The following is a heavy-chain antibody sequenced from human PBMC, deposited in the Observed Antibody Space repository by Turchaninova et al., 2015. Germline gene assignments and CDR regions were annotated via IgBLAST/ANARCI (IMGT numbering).Heavy chain of an antibody. D-gene: IGHD5-12*01. CDR2: IVGGSGKT. V-gene: IGHV1-58*01. J-gene: IGHJ4*02. CDR3: AAGVVATGSH. CDR1: GFTFSVSA. Sequence: QMPLVQSGPEVRKPGTSVKVSCKASGFTFSVSAVQWVLQARGQRREWIGLIVGGSGKTNDAQNFQERVTITRDRSTSTAYMELRTLRFEDTAVYYCAAGVVATGSHWGQGSLVIVSS.